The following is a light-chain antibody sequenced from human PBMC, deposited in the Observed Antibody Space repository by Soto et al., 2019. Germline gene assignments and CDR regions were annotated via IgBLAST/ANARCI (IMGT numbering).Light chain of an antibody. CDR1: QSVISDY. J-gene: IGKJ4*01. Sequence: EIALTQAPGTLPLPPGERPTLSCRASQSVISDYLAWYRQKPGQAPRLLIYGASSRATGIPDRFSGSGSGTDFTLTISRLEPEDFAVYYCQQFSSYPLTFGGGTKVDIK. V-gene: IGKV3-20*01. CDR2: GAS. CDR3: QQFSSYPLT.